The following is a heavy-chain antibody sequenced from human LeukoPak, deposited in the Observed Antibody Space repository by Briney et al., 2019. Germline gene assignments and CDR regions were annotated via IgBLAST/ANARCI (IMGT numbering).Heavy chain of an antibody. CDR2: INSDGSST. V-gene: IGHV3-74*01. D-gene: IGHD3-22*01. CDR3: ARDGEYYYDSSGPNEFDY. CDR1: GFTFSSYW. J-gene: IGHJ4*02. Sequence: GGSLRLSCADSGFTFSSYWMHWVRQAPGKGLVWVSRINSDGSSTSYADSVKGRFTISRDNAKNTLYLQMNSLRAEDTAVYYCARDGEYYYDSSGPNEFDYWGQGTLVTVSS.